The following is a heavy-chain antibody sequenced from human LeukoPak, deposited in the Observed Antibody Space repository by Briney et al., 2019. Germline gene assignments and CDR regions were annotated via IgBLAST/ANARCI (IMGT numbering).Heavy chain of an antibody. CDR1: GGSISSADYY. V-gene: IGHV4-39*01. CDR3: ARHEVSSVIIPLFYYFDY. CDR2: VYYSGST. D-gene: IGHD3-10*01. Sequence: SETLSLTCTVSGGSISSADYYWGWIRQPPGKGLEWIGSVYYSGSTYYNPSLKSRVTISVDTSKNQFSLKLNSVTAADTAVYYCARHEVSSVIIPLFYYFDYWGQGTLVTVSS. J-gene: IGHJ4*02.